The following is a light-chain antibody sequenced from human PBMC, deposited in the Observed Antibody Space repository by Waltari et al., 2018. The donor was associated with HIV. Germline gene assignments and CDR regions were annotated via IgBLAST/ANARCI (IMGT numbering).Light chain of an antibody. CDR3: ATWDDSLNGVL. Sequence: QSILTQSPPASTAPGQGVTISFSGRNSNFVTTAVNWYQRLSGTAPKLLIYSNDKRPSGVPDRFTGSKSGASASLAISGLQAEDEGDYYCATWDDSLNGVLFGGGTKVTVL. CDR1: NSNFVTTA. V-gene: IGLV1-44*01. CDR2: SND. J-gene: IGLJ2*01.